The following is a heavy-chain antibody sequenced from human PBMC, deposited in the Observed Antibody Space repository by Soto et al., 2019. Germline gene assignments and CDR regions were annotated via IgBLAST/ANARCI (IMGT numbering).Heavy chain of an antibody. D-gene: IGHD6-13*01. V-gene: IGHV3-23*01. J-gene: IGHJ6*02. CDR1: GFAFSTYA. CDR2: ISGSGGSS. CDR3: AKVTKRAAAGRYEYYKYGMDV. Sequence: GGSLRLSCAASGFAFSTYAMNWVRQAPGKGLEWVSVISGSGGSSYYATSVKGRFTISRDNSKNTLFLQMNGLRAEDTAVYYCAKVTKRAAAGRYEYYKYGMDVWGQGTTVTVSS.